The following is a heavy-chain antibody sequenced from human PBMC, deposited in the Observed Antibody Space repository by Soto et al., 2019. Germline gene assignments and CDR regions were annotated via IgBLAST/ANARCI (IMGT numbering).Heavy chain of an antibody. CDR1: GFTFSKCA. Sequence: GGSLRLSCAASGFTFSKCAMSWVRQAPGKGLEWISSISIRDTFYSDSVKGRFIISRDNSKNTLYLQMNSLRADDTAIYYCVKGDTGSCYSGLDYWGQGILVTVSS. CDR3: VKGDTGSCYSGLDY. J-gene: IGHJ4*02. D-gene: IGHD2-15*01. V-gene: IGHV3-23*01. CDR2: ISIRDT.